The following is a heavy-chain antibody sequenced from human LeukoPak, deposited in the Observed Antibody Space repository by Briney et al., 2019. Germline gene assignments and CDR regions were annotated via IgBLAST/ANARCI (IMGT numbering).Heavy chain of an antibody. V-gene: IGHV4-39*07. CDR1: GGSIGNTSYY. Sequence: SETLSLTCTVSGGSIGNTSYYWGWIRQPPGKGLEWIGNIYYSGTTYYNPSLKTRVTIYVDTSKKQFSLKLSSVTAADTAVYYCARARYSYSNDYWGQGTLVTVSS. CDR2: IYYSGTT. CDR3: ARARYSYSNDY. J-gene: IGHJ4*02. D-gene: IGHD5-18*01.